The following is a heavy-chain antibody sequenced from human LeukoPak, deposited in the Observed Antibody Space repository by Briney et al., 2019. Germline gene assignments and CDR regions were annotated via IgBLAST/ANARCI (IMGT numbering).Heavy chain of an antibody. J-gene: IGHJ3*02. CDR3: ARVETVDSSGYNRDDAFDI. CDR2: MNPNSGNT. D-gene: IGHD3-22*01. V-gene: IGHV1-8*01. CDR1: GYTFTSYD. Sequence: ASVKVSCEASGYTFTSYDINWVRQATGQGLEWMGWMNPNSGNTGYAQKFQGRVTMTRNTSISTAYMELSSLRSEDTAVYYCARVETVDSSGYNRDDAFDIWGQGTMVTVSS.